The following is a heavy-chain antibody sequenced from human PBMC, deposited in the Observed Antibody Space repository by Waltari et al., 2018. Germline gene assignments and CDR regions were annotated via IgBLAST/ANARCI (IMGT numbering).Heavy chain of an antibody. D-gene: IGHD3-22*01. CDR2: INTDSGNP. Sequence: QVQLVHSGSELKKPGAAVKGSCKASGYTFKTYGINWVRQAPGQGLEWLGWINTDSGNPTYAQGFTGRLVFSLDTSVNTAFLQISSLKAEDSAIYYCARDFESRGYDTWGQGTMVTVSS. CDR3: ARDFESRGYDT. V-gene: IGHV7-4-1*02. J-gene: IGHJ3*02. CDR1: GYTFKTYG.